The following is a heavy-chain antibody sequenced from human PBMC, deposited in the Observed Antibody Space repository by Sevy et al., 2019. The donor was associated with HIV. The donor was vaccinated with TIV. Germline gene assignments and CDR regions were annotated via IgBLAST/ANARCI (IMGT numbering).Heavy chain of an antibody. D-gene: IGHD6-19*01. CDR2: IHYKGSDK. V-gene: IGHV3-30*02. CDR3: GKDDSTGWYGYYYGMDV. CDR1: GFIFSSFG. Sequence: GGSLRLSCAASGFIFSSFGMHWVRQAPGKGLEWVAFIHYKGSDKYYADAVKGRYTISRDNSKNTVYLQMSSLRAEDTAVYYCGKDDSTGWYGYYYGMDVRGQGTTVTVSS. J-gene: IGHJ6*02.